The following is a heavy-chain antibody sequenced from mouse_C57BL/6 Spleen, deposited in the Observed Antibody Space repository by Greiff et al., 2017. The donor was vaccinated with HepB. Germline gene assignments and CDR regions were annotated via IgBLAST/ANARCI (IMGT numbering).Heavy chain of an antibody. CDR3: ARHEEDSYYYGSSYNWFAY. V-gene: IGHV1-62-2*01. CDR2: FYPGSGSI. D-gene: IGHD1-1*01. Sequence: QVQLKQSGAELVKPGASVKLSCKASGYTFTEYTIHWVKQRSGQGLEWIGWFYPGSGSIKYNEKFKDKATLTADKSSSTVYMELSRLTSEDSAVYCCARHEEDSYYYGSSYNWFAYWGQGTLVTVSA. CDR1: GYTFTEYT. J-gene: IGHJ3*01.